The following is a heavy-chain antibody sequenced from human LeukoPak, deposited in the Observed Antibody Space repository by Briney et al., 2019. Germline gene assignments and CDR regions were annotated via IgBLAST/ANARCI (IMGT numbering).Heavy chain of an antibody. D-gene: IGHD3-10*01. V-gene: IGHV4-59*08. Sequence: PSETLSLTCTVSGGSISSYYWSWIRQPPGKGLEWIGYIYYSGSTNYNPSLKSRVTISVDTSKIQFSLKLSSVTAADTAVYYCARNQWFGELSGAFDIWGQGTMVTVSS. CDR3: ARNQWFGELSGAFDI. CDR2: IYYSGST. CDR1: GGSISSYY. J-gene: IGHJ3*02.